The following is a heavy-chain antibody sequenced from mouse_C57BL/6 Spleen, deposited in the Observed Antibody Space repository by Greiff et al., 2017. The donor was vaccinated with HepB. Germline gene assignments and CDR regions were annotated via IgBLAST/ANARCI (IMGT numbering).Heavy chain of an antibody. CDR2: INPNNGGT. J-gene: IGHJ2*01. Sequence: DVQLQESGPELVKPGASVKMSCKASGYTFTDYNMHWVKQSHGKSLEWIGYINPNNGGTSYNQKFKGKATLTVNKSSSTAYMELRSLTSEDSAVYYCARRDYYGSSFYYFDYWGQGTTLTVSS. CDR1: GYTFTDYN. D-gene: IGHD1-1*01. V-gene: IGHV1-22*01. CDR3: ARRDYYGSSFYYFDY.